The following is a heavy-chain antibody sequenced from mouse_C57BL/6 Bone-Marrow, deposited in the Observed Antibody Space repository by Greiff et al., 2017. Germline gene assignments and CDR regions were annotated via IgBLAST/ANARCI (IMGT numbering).Heavy chain of an antibody. D-gene: IGHD1-1*01. CDR3: VVINTVVYYYAMDY. Sequence: QVQLQQPGAELVMPGASVKLSCKASGYTFTSYWMHWVKQRPGQGLEWIGEIDPSDSYTNYNQKFKGKSTLTVDKSSSTAYMQLSSLTSEDSAVYYCVVINTVVYYYAMDYWGQGTSVTVSS. J-gene: IGHJ4*01. CDR2: IDPSDSYT. V-gene: IGHV1-69*01. CDR1: GYTFTSYW.